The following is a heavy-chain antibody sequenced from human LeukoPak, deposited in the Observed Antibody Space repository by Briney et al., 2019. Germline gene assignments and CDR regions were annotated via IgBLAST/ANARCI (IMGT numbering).Heavy chain of an antibody. Sequence: ASVKVSCKASGYTFTSYGISWVRQAPGQGLEWMGWISAYNGNTNYAQKFQGRVTMTRDTSTSTVYMELSSLRSEDTAVYYCARSGQWLAPQLDYWGQGTLVTVSS. CDR2: ISAYNGNT. V-gene: IGHV1-18*01. D-gene: IGHD6-19*01. CDR3: ARSGQWLAPQLDY. J-gene: IGHJ4*02. CDR1: GYTFTSYG.